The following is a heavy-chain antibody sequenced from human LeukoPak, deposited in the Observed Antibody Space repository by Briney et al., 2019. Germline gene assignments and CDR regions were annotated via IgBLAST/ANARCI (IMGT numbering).Heavy chain of an antibody. CDR2: IYISGNT. CDR3: ARTMSFSTPYYFDY. Sequence: PSETLSLTCNVSGVSIRSYYWSWIRQPAGGGLEWIGRIYISGNTNYNPSLKSRVTMSLDTSKNQFSLNLNSVTAADTAVYYCARTMSFSTPYYFDYWGQGTLVTVSS. D-gene: IGHD3-22*01. CDR1: GVSIRSYY. J-gene: IGHJ4*02. V-gene: IGHV4-4*07.